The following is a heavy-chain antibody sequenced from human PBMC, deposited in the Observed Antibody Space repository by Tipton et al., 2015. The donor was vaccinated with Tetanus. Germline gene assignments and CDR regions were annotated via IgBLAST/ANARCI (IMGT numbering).Heavy chain of an antibody. CDR3: ARGAYSYGSSGYYYLLDP. V-gene: IGHV4-59*01. D-gene: IGHD3-22*01. Sequence: TLSLTCTVSGGSISNYYWSWIRQPPGKGLEWIGYIYYSGSTNYNPSLKSRVTISVDTSKNQFSLKLSSVTAADTAVYYCARGAYSYGSSGYYYLLDPWGQGTLVTVSS. J-gene: IGHJ5*02. CDR1: GGSISNYY. CDR2: IYYSGST.